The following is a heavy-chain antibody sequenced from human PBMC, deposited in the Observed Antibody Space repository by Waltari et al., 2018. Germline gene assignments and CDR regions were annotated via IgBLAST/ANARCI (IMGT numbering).Heavy chain of an antibody. CDR3: HSSWYNY. J-gene: IGHJ4*02. Sequence: QVQLVESGGGVVQPGGSLRLSCAASGFPFSSYGMHWVRQAPGKGLEWVAFIRYDGSNKYYADSVKGRFTISRDNSKNTLYLQMNSLRAEDTAVYYCHSSWYNYWGQGTLVTVSS. D-gene: IGHD6-13*01. CDR2: IRYDGSNK. V-gene: IGHV3-30*02. CDR1: GFPFSSYG.